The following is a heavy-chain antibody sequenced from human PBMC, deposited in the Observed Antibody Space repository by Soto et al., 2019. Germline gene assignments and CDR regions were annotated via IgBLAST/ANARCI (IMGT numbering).Heavy chain of an antibody. CDR2: IYYSEST. Sequence: QLQLQESGPGLVKPSETLSLTCTVSGGSISSSSYYWGWIRQPPGKGLEWIGRIYYSESTYDNPSLKSRVTISVDTSKNQFSLQLSSVTAADTAVYYCARPGCGGDCYSGIGTWGQGPLVTVSS. V-gene: IGHV4-39*01. D-gene: IGHD2-21*02. CDR1: GGSISSSSYY. J-gene: IGHJ5*02. CDR3: ARPGCGGDCYSGIGT.